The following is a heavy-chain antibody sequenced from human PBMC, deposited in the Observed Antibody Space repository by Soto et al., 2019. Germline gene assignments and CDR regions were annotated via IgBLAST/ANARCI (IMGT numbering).Heavy chain of an antibody. CDR2: IYYSGST. Sequence: QVQLQESGPGLVKPSETLSLTCTVSGGSVSSGSYYWSWIRQPPGKGLEWIGYIYYSGSTNYNPSLKSRVTISVDTSKNQSSLKLSSVTAADTAVYYCARGVAAAGTAYFDYCGQGTLVTVSS. D-gene: IGHD6-13*01. CDR1: GGSVSSGSYY. V-gene: IGHV4-61*01. J-gene: IGHJ4*02. CDR3: ARGVAAAGTAYFDY.